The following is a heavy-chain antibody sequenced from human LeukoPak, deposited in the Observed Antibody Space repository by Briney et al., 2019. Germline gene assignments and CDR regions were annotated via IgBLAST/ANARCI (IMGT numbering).Heavy chain of an antibody. J-gene: IGHJ6*03. Sequence: GGSLRLSCAASGFTFSSYWMSWVRQAPGKGLEWVANIKQDGSEKYYVDSVKGRFTISRDNAKNSLYLQMNSLRAEDTAVYYCARDSPRGTIFGVVIQYYYMDVWGKGTTVTVSS. D-gene: IGHD3-3*01. CDR3: ARDSPRGTIFGVVIQYYYMDV. CDR1: GFTFSSYW. CDR2: IKQDGSEK. V-gene: IGHV3-7*01.